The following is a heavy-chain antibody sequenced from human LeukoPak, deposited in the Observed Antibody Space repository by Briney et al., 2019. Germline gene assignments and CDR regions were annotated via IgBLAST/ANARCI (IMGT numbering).Heavy chain of an antibody. CDR1: GGSISSGGYY. V-gene: IGHV4-31*03. J-gene: IGHJ4*02. D-gene: IGHD5-12*01. Sequence: PSQTLSLTCTVSGGSISSGGYYWSWLRQHPGKGLEWIGYIYYSGSTYYNPSLKSRVTISVDTSKNQFSLKLSSVTAADTAVYYCARGVASGYETGGFDYWGQGTLVTVSS. CDR3: ARGVASGYETGGFDY. CDR2: IYYSGST.